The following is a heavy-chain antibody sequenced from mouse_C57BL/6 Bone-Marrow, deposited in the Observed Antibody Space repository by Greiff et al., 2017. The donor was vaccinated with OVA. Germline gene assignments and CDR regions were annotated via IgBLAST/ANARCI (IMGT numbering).Heavy chain of an antibody. CDR1: GFTFSDFY. V-gene: IGHV7-1*01. CDR3: ARDDYYWYFDV. Sequence: EVKLVESGGGLVQSGRSLRLSCATSGFTFSDFYMEWVRQAPGKGLEWIAASRNKANDYTTEYSASVKGRFIVSRDTSQSILYLQMNALRAEDTAIYYCARDDYYWYFDVWGTGTTVNVS. J-gene: IGHJ1*03. CDR2: SRNKANDYTT.